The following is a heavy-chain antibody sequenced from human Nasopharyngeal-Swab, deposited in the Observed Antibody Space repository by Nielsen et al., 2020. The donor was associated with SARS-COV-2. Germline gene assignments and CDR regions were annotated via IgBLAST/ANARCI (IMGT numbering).Heavy chain of an antibody. J-gene: IGHJ4*02. D-gene: IGHD6-13*01. Sequence: RQAPGKGLEWIGEINHSGSTNYNPSLKSRVTISVDTSKNQFSLKLSSVTAADTAVYYCARGDGSSSWPNFDYWGQGTLVTVSS. CDR2: INHSGST. V-gene: IGHV4-34*01. CDR3: ARGDGSSSWPNFDY.